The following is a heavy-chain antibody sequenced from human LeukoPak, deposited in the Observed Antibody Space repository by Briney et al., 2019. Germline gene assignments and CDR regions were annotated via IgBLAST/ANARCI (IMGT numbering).Heavy chain of an antibody. CDR2: IKQDGSEK. CDR1: GFTFSGYW. D-gene: IGHD5-24*01. CDR3: ARDGYNLFDY. J-gene: IGHJ4*02. Sequence: GGSLRLSCTASGFTFSGYWMSWARQAPGKGLEWVATIKQDGSEKYYVDSVKGRFTISRDNAKNSLYLQMSSLRVEDTAVYYCARDGYNLFDYWGQGTLVTVSS. V-gene: IGHV3-7*01.